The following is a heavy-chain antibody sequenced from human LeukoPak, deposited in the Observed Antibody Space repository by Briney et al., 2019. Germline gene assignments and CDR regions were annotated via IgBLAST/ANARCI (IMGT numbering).Heavy chain of an antibody. CDR1: GFTFSSYA. V-gene: IGHV3-23*01. CDR3: AKGLTRGAAMFAFDY. Sequence: GGSLRLSCAASGFTFSSYAMSWVRQAPGKGLEWVSAISGSGGSTYYADSVKGRFTISRDNSKNTLYLQLNSLRAEDTAVYYCAKGLTRGAAMFAFDYWGQGTLVTVSS. D-gene: IGHD2-2*01. J-gene: IGHJ4*02. CDR2: ISGSGGST.